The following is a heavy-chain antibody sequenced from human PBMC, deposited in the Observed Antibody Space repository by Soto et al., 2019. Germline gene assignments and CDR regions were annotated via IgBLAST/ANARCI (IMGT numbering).Heavy chain of an antibody. CDR3: ARNLLYSSSWYESLSLFDY. CDR1: GFTFSSYA. CDR2: ISYDGSNK. D-gene: IGHD6-13*01. J-gene: IGHJ4*02. V-gene: IGHV3-30-3*01. Sequence: GGSLRLSCAASGFTFSSYAMHWVRQAPGKGLEWVAVISYDGSNKYYADSVKGRFTISRDNSKNTLYLQMNSLRAEDTAVYYCARNLLYSSSWYESLSLFDYWGQGTLVTVSS.